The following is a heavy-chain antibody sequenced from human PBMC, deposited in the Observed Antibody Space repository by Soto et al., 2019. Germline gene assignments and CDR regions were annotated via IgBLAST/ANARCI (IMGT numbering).Heavy chain of an antibody. CDR1: GGTFSSYA. J-gene: IGHJ3*02. D-gene: IGHD3-22*01. CDR3: ERARSYYYDSSGTNDAFDI. CDR2: IIPIFGTA. Sequence: SVKGSCKAAGGTFSSYAISGVRQAPGQGLEWMGEIIPIFGTANYAQKFQGRVTITADESTSTAYMELSSLRSEDTAVYYCERARSYYYDSSGTNDAFDIWGQGTMVTVSS. V-gene: IGHV1-69*13.